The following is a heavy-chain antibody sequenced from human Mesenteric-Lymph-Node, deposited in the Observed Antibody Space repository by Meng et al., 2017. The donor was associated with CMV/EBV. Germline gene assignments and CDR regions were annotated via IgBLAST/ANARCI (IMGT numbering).Heavy chain of an antibody. V-gene: IGHV1-8*03. D-gene: IGHD3-22*01. Sequence: ASVKVSCKASGYSFTSYDINWVRQATGQGLEWMGWMSPNSGNTGYAQKFQGRVIITKNSSINTAYMELSSLRSEDTAVYYCARDTYDYYDSSGYYYPDAFDIWGQGTMVTVSS. CDR2: MSPNSGNT. CDR1: GYSFTSYD. CDR3: ARDTYDYYDSSGYYYPDAFDI. J-gene: IGHJ3*02.